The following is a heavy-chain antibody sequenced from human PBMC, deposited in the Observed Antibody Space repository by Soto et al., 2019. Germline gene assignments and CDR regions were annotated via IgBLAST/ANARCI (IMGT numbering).Heavy chain of an antibody. CDR1: GGSISSGDYY. CDR2: IYYSGST. D-gene: IGHD3-3*01. V-gene: IGHV4-30-4*01. Sequence: SETLSLTCTVSGGSISSGDYYWSWIRQPPGKGLEWIGYIYYSGSTYYNPSLKSRVTISVDTSKNQFSLKLSSVTAADTAVYYCARVGTYYDFWSVYSPGSWFDPSGQGTLVTV. J-gene: IGHJ5*02. CDR3: ARVGTYYDFWSVYSPGSWFDP.